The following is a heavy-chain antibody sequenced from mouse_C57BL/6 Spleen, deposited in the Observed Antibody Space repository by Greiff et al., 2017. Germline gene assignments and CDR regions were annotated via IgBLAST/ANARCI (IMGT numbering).Heavy chain of an antibody. CDR1: GYAFTNYL. CDR3: ALHYYGSSFDC. Sequence: QVQLQQSGAELVRPGTSVKVSCKASGYAFTNYLIEWVKQRPGQGLEWIGVINPGSGGTNYNEKFKGKATLTADKSSSTAYMQLSSLTSEDSAVYFCALHYYGSSFDCWGQGATLTVSS. J-gene: IGHJ2*01. CDR2: INPGSGGT. D-gene: IGHD1-1*01. V-gene: IGHV1-54*01.